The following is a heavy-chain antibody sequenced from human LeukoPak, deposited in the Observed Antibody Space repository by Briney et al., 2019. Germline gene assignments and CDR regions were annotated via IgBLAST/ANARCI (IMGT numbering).Heavy chain of an antibody. D-gene: IGHD2-2*02. V-gene: IGHV3-7*03. J-gene: IGHJ6*03. CDR1: GFTFSSYW. CDR3: AKDIRAYYYYYYMDV. CDR2: IKQDGSEK. Sequence: PGGSLRLSCAASGFTFSSYWMSWVRQAPGKGLEWVANIKQDGSEKYYVDSVKGRFTISRDNAKNSLYLQMNSLRAEDMALYYCAKDIRAYYYYYYMDVWGKGTTVTVSS.